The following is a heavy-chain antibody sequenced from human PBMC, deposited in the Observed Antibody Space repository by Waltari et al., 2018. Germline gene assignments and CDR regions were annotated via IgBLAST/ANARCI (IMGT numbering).Heavy chain of an antibody. CDR3: AKDGGWYYLES. D-gene: IGHD6-19*01. CDR2: INAGNGNT. Sequence: QVQLAQSGAEVKKPGASVKVSCKASGYTFTTYPIHWVRQAPGQGLEWMGWINAGNGNTKYSHNIQGRLTITRDTSATTAYMELSSLTSEDTALYYCAKDGGWYYLESWGQGTLVTVSS. J-gene: IGHJ4*02. CDR1: GYTFTTYP. V-gene: IGHV1-3*01.